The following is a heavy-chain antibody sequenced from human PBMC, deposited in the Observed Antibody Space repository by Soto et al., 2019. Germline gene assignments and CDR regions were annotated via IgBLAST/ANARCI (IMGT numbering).Heavy chain of an antibody. V-gene: IGHV4-39*01. J-gene: IGHJ4*02. CDR1: GDSLTRSTYF. CDR3: AKNLPKTGRFDY. CDR2: IYYNGRT. Sequence: QLQLQESGPGLVKPSETLSLTCSLSGDSLTRSTYFWAWIRQSPGKGLEWVGSIYYNGRTHYNPSLKGRVTISVDRSKNQFSLKMSSVTASDTAVYYCAKNLPKTGRFDYWGPGTLVTVSS.